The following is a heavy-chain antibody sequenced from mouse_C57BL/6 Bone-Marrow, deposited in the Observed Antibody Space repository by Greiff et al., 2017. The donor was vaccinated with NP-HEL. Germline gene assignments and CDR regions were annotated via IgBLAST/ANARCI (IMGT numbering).Heavy chain of an antibody. CDR1: GYTFTDYY. V-gene: IGHV1-26*01. J-gene: IGHJ1*03. D-gene: IGHD1-1*01. CDR2: INPNNGGT. Sequence: VQLQQSGPELVKPGASVKISCKASGYTFTDYYMNWVKQSHGKSLEWIGDINPNNGGTSYNQKFKGKATLTVDKSSSTAYMELRSLTSEDSAVYYCARPFTTVVSPYWYFDVWGTGTTVTVSS. CDR3: ARPFTTVVSPYWYFDV.